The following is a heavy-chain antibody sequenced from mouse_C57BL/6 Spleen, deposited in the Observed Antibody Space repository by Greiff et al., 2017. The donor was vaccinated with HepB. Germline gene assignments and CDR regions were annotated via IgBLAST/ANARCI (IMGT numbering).Heavy chain of an antibody. D-gene: IGHD4-1*01. J-gene: IGHJ2*01. CDR1: GFTFSSYA. CDR3: TRDGNWDGNYFDY. CDR2: ISSGGDYI. V-gene: IGHV5-9-1*02. Sequence: EVMLVESGEGLVKPGGSLKLSCAASGFTFSSYAMSWVRQTPEKRLEWVAYISSGGDYIYYADTVKGRFTISRDNARNTLYLQMSSLKSEDTAMYYCTRDGNWDGNYFDYWGQGTTLTVSS.